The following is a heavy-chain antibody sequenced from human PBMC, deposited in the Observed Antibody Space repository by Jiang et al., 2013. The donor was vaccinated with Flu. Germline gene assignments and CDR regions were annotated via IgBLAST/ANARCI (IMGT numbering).Heavy chain of an antibody. D-gene: IGHD3-22*01. Sequence: RFTIARDNSKNTLYLQMNSLRAEDTAIYYCATWREGSMIYFDEWGQGTLVTASS. V-gene: IGHV3-23*01. J-gene: IGHJ4*02. CDR3: ATWREGSMIYFDE.